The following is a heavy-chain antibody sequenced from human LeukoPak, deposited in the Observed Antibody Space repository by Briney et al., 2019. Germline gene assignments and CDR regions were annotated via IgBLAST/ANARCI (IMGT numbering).Heavy chain of an antibody. CDR2: INPNSGGT. D-gene: IGHD3-22*01. CDR1: GYTFTGHH. J-gene: IGHJ4*02. CDR3: ARRFANSSAYSDFDY. Sequence: GASVKVSCKASGYTFTGHHMHWVRQAPAQGLEWMGWINPNSGGTNYAQMFQGRVTMTRDTSIRTAYMELSRLRSDDTAVYFCARRFANSSAYSDFDYWGQGTLVTVSS. V-gene: IGHV1-2*02.